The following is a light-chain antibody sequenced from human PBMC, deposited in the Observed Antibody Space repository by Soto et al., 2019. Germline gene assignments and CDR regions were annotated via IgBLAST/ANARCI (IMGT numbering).Light chain of an antibody. J-gene: IGKJ4*01. Sequence: IQMTQSPSPLSASVGARVTITCRASQSISSWLAWYQQKPGKAPKLLIYKASSLESGVPSRFSGSGSGTEFTLTISSLQPDDFATYYCQPYNIYPLIFGGGTKGDIK. CDR3: QPYNIYPLI. CDR2: KAS. CDR1: QSISSW. V-gene: IGKV1-5*03.